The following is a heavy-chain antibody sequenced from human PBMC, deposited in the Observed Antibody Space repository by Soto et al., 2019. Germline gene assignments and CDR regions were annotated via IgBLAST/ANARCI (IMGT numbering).Heavy chain of an antibody. CDR2: ISYDGSNK. CDR1: GFTFSSYA. J-gene: IGHJ6*02. D-gene: IGHD3-22*01. CDR3: ARVRRYYYDTGPMDV. V-gene: IGHV3-30-3*01. Sequence: GGSLRLSCAASGFTFSSYAMHWVRQAPGKGLEWVAVISYDGSNKYYADSVKGRFTISRDNSKNTLYLQMNSLRAEDTAVYYCARVRRYYYDTGPMDVWGQGTTVTVSS.